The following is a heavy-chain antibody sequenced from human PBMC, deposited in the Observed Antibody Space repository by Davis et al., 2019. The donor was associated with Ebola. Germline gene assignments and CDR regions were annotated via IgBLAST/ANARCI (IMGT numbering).Heavy chain of an antibody. D-gene: IGHD1-26*01. CDR1: GFTFRSSW. CDR3: ARWASVGY. Sequence: GESLKIPCAAPGFTFRSSWMTWVRQAPEKGLEWLATIKADGSAKYYVDSVKGRFTISRDNVKNSLYLQMDSLRAEDTAVYYCARWASVGYWGQGTLVTVSS. CDR2: IKADGSAK. V-gene: IGHV3-7*01. J-gene: IGHJ4*02.